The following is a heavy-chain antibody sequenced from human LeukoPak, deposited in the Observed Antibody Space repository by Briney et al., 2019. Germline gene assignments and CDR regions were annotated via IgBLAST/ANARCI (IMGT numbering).Heavy chain of an antibody. J-gene: IGHJ5*02. Sequence: SETLSLTWSVSGGSISNYYWSWIRQSPGKGLEGIGFLYSGGSTKYNPSLESRVTISVDTSTNQFSLRLTSVTAADTAVYFCAKDGSGTSLNWFAPWGQGILVTVSS. CDR3: AKDGSGTSLNWFAP. CDR1: GGSISNYY. V-gene: IGHV4-59*01. D-gene: IGHD3-10*01. CDR2: LYSGGST.